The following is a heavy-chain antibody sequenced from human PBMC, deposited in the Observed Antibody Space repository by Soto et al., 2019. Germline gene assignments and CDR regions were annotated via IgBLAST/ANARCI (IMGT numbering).Heavy chain of an antibody. J-gene: IGHJ5*02. CDR3: ARVPNRPRSFDP. CDR1: GYTFSNYG. Sequence: GASVKVSCKTSGYTFSNYGINWVRQAPGQGLEWMGWISAYNGNTNFAQKLQGRVSLTTDTSSTTAYMELRSLRSDDTAVYYCARVPNRPRSFDPWGQGTLVTVSS. CDR2: ISAYNGNT. D-gene: IGHD3-10*01. V-gene: IGHV1-18*01.